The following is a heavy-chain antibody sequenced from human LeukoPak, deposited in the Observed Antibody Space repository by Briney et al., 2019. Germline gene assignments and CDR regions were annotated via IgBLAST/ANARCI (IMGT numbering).Heavy chain of an antibody. CDR2: IVVGSGNT. CDR1: GFTFTSSA. Sequence: SVKVSCKASGFTFTSSAVQWVRQARGQRLEWIGWIVVGSGNTNYAQKFQERVTITRDMSTSTAYMELSSLRSEDTAVYYCAAERGGRAEYFQHWGQGTLVTVSS. V-gene: IGHV1-58*01. CDR3: AAERGGRAEYFQH. D-gene: IGHD2-15*01. J-gene: IGHJ1*01.